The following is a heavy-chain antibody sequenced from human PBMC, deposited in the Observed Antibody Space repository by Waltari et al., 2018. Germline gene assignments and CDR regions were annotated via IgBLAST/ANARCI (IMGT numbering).Heavy chain of an antibody. Sequence: EVQLVESGGGLVQPGGSLRLSCAASGLSFSTYWRHWVRQGPGKGLVLVSRINGDERTTNYADAVKGRFTISRDNAKNTLYLQMNSLRAEDTAVYYCAAPHSTSWYVSDYWGQGALVTVSS. D-gene: IGHD2-2*01. J-gene: IGHJ4*02. CDR1: GLSFSTYW. CDR2: INGDERTT. V-gene: IGHV3-74*01. CDR3: AAPHSTSWYVSDY.